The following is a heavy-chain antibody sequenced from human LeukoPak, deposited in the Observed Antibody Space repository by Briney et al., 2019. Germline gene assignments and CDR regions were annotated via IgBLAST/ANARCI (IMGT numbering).Heavy chain of an antibody. Sequence: GGSLRLSCAASGFTFSSYSMNWVRQAPGKGLEWVSSISSSSNYIFYADSMKGRLTISRDNAKDSLYLQMNSLRADDTAVYYCARDRSTTHFDYWGQGTLVTVSS. CDR2: ISSSSNYI. V-gene: IGHV3-21*01. CDR3: ARDRSTTHFDY. D-gene: IGHD5/OR15-5a*01. CDR1: GFTFSSYS. J-gene: IGHJ4*02.